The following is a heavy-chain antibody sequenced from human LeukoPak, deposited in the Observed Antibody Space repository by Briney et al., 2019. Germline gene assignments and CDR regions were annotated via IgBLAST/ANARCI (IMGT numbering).Heavy chain of an antibody. Sequence: GESLQISCQSTGSSYTTYWIAWMRQVPGKGLEWMGIIYLSDSDTTYSPSFQGRVTISADKSISTAYLQWSSLKASDTAIYYCARRVYGDYSFHYWGQGTLVTVSS. V-gene: IGHV5-51*01. D-gene: IGHD4-17*01. CDR3: ARRVYGDYSFHY. J-gene: IGHJ4*02. CDR1: GSSYTTYW. CDR2: IYLSDSDT.